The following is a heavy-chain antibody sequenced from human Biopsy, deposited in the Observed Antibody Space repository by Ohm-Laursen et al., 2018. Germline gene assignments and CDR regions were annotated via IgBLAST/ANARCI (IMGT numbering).Heavy chain of an antibody. CDR2: ISYSGST. D-gene: IGHD6-19*01. CDR1: GGSISGSS. Sequence: TLSLTCAVSGGSISGSSWGWIRQAPGRGLEWVGYISYSGSTSNNPSLKSRITISVDTSKNQISLKVTSVTAADTAVYYCAKHGSGWTGDDALHIWGQGTMVTVSS. V-gene: IGHV4-59*08. J-gene: IGHJ3*02. CDR3: AKHGSGWTGDDALHI.